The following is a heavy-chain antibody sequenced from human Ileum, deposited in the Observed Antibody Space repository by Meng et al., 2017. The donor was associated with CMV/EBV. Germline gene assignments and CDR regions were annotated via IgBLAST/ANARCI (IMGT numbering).Heavy chain of an antibody. Sequence: IINPRVGSTSYAQKFQGRVTLPRDTSTSTVYMELSSLRSEDTAVYYCARGLRELRFLEWLRSNWFDPWGQGTLVTVSS. V-gene: IGHV1-46*01. D-gene: IGHD3-3*01. CDR2: INPRVGST. CDR3: ARGLRELRFLEWLRSNWFDP. J-gene: IGHJ5*02.